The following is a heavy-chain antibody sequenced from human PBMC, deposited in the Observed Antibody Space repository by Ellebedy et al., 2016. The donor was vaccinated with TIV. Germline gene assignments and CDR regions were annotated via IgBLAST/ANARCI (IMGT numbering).Heavy chain of an antibody. CDR2: TYYRSKWYN. V-gene: IGHV6-1*01. J-gene: IGHJ4*02. Sequence: SQTLSLTCAISGDSVSSNSAAWNWIRQSPSGGLEWLGRTYYRSKWYNDYVVSVKSRISINPDTSKNQFSLQLNSVTPEDTAVYYCARYNSGWKIFDYWGQGTLVTVPS. CDR3: ARYNSGWKIFDY. CDR1: GDSVSSNSAA. D-gene: IGHD6-19*01.